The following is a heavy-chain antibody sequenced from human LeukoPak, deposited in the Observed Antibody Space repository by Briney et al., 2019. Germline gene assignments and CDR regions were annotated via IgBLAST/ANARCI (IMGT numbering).Heavy chain of an antibody. CDR2: ISGSASST. Sequence: GGSLRLSCAASGFTFSSYAMSWVRQAPGKGLEWVSGISGSASSTNYAGSVEGRFTISRDNSKNEVYLQMNSLRAEDTAVYYCAKDQGRGYGSGSFSSDYWGQGTLVTVSS. CDR3: AKDQGRGYGSGSFSSDY. CDR1: GFTFSSYA. D-gene: IGHD3-10*01. J-gene: IGHJ4*02. V-gene: IGHV3-23*01.